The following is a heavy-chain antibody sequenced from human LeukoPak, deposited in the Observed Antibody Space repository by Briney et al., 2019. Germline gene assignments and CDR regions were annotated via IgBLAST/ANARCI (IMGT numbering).Heavy chain of an antibody. J-gene: IGHJ4*02. D-gene: IGHD6-19*01. CDR3: ARDPTNTSGRYAYFDY. V-gene: IGHV1-46*01. CDR2: INPSGGST. Sequence: ASVKVSCKASGYTFTRYYMDWVRQAPGQGLEWMGMINPSGGSTSYAQKFQGRVTMTTDTSTTTAYMELRSLRSDDTALYYCARDPTNTSGRYAYFDYWGQGTLVTVSS. CDR1: GYTFTRYY.